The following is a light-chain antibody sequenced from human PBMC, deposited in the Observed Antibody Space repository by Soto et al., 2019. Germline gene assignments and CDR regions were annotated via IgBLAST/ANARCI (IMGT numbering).Light chain of an antibody. CDR2: VAS. CDR1: QSVPANY. J-gene: IGKJ1*01. V-gene: IGKV3-20*01. CDR3: LQYGTPWWT. Sequence: EIVLTQSPGTLSLSPGERVTLSCRASQSVPANYLAWYQQKPGQAPSLLIYVASNRATGIPDRFSGSGSGTDFPLTVSRLEPEDFAVYYCLQYGTPWWTFGQGARVEIK.